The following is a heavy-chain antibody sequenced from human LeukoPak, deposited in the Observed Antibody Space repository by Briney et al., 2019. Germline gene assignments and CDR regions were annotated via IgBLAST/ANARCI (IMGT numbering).Heavy chain of an antibody. CDR2: ISGSGSHT. CDR1: GFTFAACA. V-gene: IGHV3-23*01. Sequence: PGGSLRLSCEASGFTFAACAMNWVRHVPGKGLDWVSTISGSGSHTYYADSVKGRFTISRDNSENTLYLQMNSLTAEDTAVYYCAKDTTGYWRSIDSWGPGILVTASS. D-gene: IGHD2-8*02. J-gene: IGHJ4*02. CDR3: AKDTTGYWRSIDS.